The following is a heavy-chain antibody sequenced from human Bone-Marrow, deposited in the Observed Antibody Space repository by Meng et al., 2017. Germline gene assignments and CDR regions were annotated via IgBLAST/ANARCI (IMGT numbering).Heavy chain of an antibody. V-gene: IGHV4-34*01. CDR3: ARNRGVYDYVWGSYRYQFDY. CDR2: INHSGST. Sequence: SETLSLTCAVYGGSFSGYYWSWIRQPPGKGLEWIVEINHSGSTNYNPSLKSRVTISVDTSKNQFSLKLSAVTAADTAVYYCARNRGVYDYVWGSYRYQFDYWGQGNLVNGAS. D-gene: IGHD3-16*02. J-gene: IGHJ4*01. CDR1: GGSFSGYY.